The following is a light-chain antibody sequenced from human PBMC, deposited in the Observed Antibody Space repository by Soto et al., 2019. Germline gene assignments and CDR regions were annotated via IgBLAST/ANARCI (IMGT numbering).Light chain of an antibody. CDR2: DAS. V-gene: IGKV3-11*01. J-gene: IGKJ2*01. CDR3: QQRSNWPPYT. CDR1: QSISGY. Sequence: EIVLTQSPATLSLSPGERATLSCRASQSISGYLARYQQKPGQAPRLLIYDASNRATGIPARFSGSGSGTDFTLTISSLEPEDFAVYYCQQRSNWPPYTFGQGTKLEIK.